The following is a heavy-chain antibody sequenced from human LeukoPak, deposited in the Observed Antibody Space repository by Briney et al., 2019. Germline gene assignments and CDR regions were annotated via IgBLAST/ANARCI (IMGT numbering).Heavy chain of an antibody. CDR3: ARDRTTYQPKDPGLVYYYGMDV. Sequence: SETLSLTCTVSGGSISSYYWSWIRQPPGKGLEWIGYIYYSGSTNYNPSLKSRVTISVDTSKNQFSLKLSSVTAADMAVYYCARDRTTYQPKDPGLVYYYGMDVWGQGTTVTVSS. CDR1: GGSISSYY. D-gene: IGHD2-2*01. CDR2: IYYSGST. J-gene: IGHJ6*02. V-gene: IGHV4-59*01.